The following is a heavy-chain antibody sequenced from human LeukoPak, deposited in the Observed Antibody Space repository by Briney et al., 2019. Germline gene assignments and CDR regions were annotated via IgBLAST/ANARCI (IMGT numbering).Heavy chain of an antibody. D-gene: IGHD5-24*01. J-gene: IGHJ4*02. Sequence: SVKVSCKASGGTFSSYAISWVRQAPGQGLEWMGGIIPIFGTANYAQKFQGRVTITADESTSTAYMELSSLRSEDTAVYYCARVGLKMATLPFDYWGQGTLVTVSS. CDR1: GGTFSSYA. CDR3: ARVGLKMATLPFDY. CDR2: IIPIFGTA. V-gene: IGHV1-69*01.